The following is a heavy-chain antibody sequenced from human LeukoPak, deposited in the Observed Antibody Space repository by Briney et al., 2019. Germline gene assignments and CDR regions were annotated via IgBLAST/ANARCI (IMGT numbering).Heavy chain of an antibody. V-gene: IGHV3-23*01. D-gene: IGHD1-26*01. CDR1: GFTFRNYG. CDR3: AKDDGGSYYIYYYYMYV. CDR2: ISNSGGNT. J-gene: IGHJ6*03. Sequence: GGSLRLSCAASGFTFRNYGMSWGRQAPGKGLEWVSAISNSGGNTKYADSVKGRFIISRENSRNTLYLQMNSLRAEDTAVYYCAKDDGGSYYIYYYYMYVWGKGTTVTISS.